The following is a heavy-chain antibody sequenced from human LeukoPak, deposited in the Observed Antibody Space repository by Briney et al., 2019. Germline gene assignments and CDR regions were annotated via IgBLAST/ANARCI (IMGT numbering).Heavy chain of an antibody. CDR2: IYHSRST. D-gene: IGHD2-2*01. CDR1: GGSISSYY. CDR3: ARASYCSSTSCYNNYYYMDV. V-gene: IGHV4-59*12. Sequence: PSEALSLTCIDSGGSISSYYWSWIRQPPGKGLEWIGYIYHSRSTYYNPSLKSRVTISVDRSKNQFSLKLSSVTAADTAVYYCARASYCSSTSCYNNYYYMDVWGKGTTVTVSS. J-gene: IGHJ6*03.